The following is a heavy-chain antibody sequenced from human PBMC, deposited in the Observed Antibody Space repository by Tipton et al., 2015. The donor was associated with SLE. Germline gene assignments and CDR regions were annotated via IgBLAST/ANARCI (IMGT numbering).Heavy chain of an antibody. D-gene: IGHD3-9*01. V-gene: IGHV4-34*01. Sequence: TLSLTCAVYGGSFSGYYWSWIRQPPGKGLGWIGEINHSGSTNYNPSLKSRVTISVDTSKNQFSLKLSSVTAADTAVYYCALRYFDGQYFDLWGRGTLVTVSS. J-gene: IGHJ2*01. CDR1: GGSFSGYY. CDR3: ALRYFDGQYFDL. CDR2: INHSGST.